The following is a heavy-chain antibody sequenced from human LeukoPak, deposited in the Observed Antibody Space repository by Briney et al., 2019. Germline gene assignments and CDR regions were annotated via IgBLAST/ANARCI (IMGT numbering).Heavy chain of an antibody. J-gene: IGHJ4*02. V-gene: IGHV3-30*18. CDR3: ANGPGSGWYAGGFDY. CDR1: GFTFSSYG. Sequence: QPGGSLRLSCAASGFTFSSYGMHWVRQAPGKGLEWVAVISYDGSNKYYADSVKGRFTISRDNSKNTLYLQMNSLRAEDTAVYYCANGPGSGWYAGGFDYWGQGTLVTVSS. D-gene: IGHD6-19*01. CDR2: ISYDGSNK.